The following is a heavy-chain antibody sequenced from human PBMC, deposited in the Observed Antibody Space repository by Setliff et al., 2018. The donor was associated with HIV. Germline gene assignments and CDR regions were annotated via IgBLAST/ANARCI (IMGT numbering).Heavy chain of an antibody. CDR3: ARDLRSSSWYFDL. V-gene: IGHV1-3*01. Sequence: ASVKVSCKASGYTFTTYAMHWVRQAPGQRLEWMGWINAGNGNTKYSQKFQGRVTITRDTSASTVYMELSSLRSEDTALYYRARDLRSSSWYFDLWGRGTLVTV. D-gene: IGHD2-2*01. CDR1: GYTFTTYA. CDR2: INAGNGNT. J-gene: IGHJ2*01.